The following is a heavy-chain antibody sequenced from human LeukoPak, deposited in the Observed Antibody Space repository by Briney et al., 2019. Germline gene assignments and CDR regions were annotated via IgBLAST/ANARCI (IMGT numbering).Heavy chain of an antibody. CDR1: GFTFSSYE. CDR2: ISGSGGST. CDR3: AKVTVRGANGNYYYYGMDV. D-gene: IGHD3-10*01. Sequence: PGGSLRLSCAASGFTFSSYEMNWVRQAPGKGLEWVSAISGSGGSTYYADSVKGRFTISRDNSKNTLYLQMNSLRAEDTAVYYCAKVTVRGANGNYYYYGMDVWGQGTTVTVSS. J-gene: IGHJ6*02. V-gene: IGHV3-23*01.